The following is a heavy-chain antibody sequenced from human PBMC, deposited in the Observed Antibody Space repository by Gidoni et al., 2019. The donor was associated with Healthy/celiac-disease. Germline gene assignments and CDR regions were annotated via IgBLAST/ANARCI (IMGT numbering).Heavy chain of an antibody. CDR2: IFSNDSK. V-gene: IGHV2-26*01. CDR1: GCSLSNARMG. Sequence: TRTCTVSGCSLSNARMGVSWIRQPQGKALECLAHIFSNDSKSSSTSLKRTLTTSTDTSNIHVVLTLTNMDPVDTATYYCARISLVSGWYLPLTYLGQGTLVTVSS. J-gene: IGHJ4*02. CDR3: ARISLVSGWYLPLTY. D-gene: IGHD6-19*01.